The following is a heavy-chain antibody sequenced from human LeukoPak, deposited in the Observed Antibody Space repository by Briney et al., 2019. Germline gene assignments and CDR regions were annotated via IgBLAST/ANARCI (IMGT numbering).Heavy chain of an antibody. CDR2: INTYNGKT. V-gene: IGHV1-18*01. Sequence: GDSVKVSCKASGYTFTRYGITWVRQAPGQGLEWMAWINTYNGKTNYAQKVQDRVTLATDTSTRTADMELRTLTSDDTAVYYCARGKVTTPPYYSGLDVWGQGTTVIVSS. D-gene: IGHD2-21*02. CDR3: ARGKVTTPPYYSGLDV. CDR1: GYTFTRYG. J-gene: IGHJ6*02.